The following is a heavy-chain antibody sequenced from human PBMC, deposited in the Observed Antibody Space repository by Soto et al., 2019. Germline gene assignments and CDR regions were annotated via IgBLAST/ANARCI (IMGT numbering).Heavy chain of an antibody. J-gene: IGHJ6*02. CDR1: GFTFSSYA. V-gene: IGHV3-30-3*01. D-gene: IGHD1-7*01. CDR3: AREMELTHYDYGMDV. CDR2: IAYDGSNK. Sequence: GGSLRLSCAAFGFTFSSYAMHWVRPAPGKGREGVAVIAYDGSNKYYADSVKGRFTISRDNSKNTLELQMNSLRAEDTAVYDCAREMELTHYDYGMDVGGQGXTVTGSS.